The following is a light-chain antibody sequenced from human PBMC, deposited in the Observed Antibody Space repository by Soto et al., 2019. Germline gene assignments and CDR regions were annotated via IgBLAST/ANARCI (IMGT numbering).Light chain of an antibody. CDR1: ERIYSAY. Sequence: EVVLTQSPGTLSLSRGERATLSCRASERIYSAYLGWYQQKPGQAPRLLIYGTSSRATGIPDRFSGSGSGTDFTLTISRLEPEDFAVYYCQQYNNSLWTFGQGTKVEIK. V-gene: IGKV3-20*01. J-gene: IGKJ1*01. CDR3: QQYNNSLWT. CDR2: GTS.